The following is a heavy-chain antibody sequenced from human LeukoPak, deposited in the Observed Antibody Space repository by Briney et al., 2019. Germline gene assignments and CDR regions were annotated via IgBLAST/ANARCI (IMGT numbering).Heavy chain of an antibody. CDR2: MRYDGSNR. J-gene: IGHJ6*03. V-gene: IGHV3-30*02. Sequence: PGGSLRLSCEASGFTFNTYSMNWARQAPGKGLEWVAFMRYDGSNRNYADSVKGRFTISRDNSKNTLYLQMNSLRAEDTAVYYCAKGVKVPLLRYFSYYMDVWGKGTTVTISS. CDR3: AKGVKVPLLRYFSYYMDV. CDR1: GFTFNTYS. D-gene: IGHD3-9*01.